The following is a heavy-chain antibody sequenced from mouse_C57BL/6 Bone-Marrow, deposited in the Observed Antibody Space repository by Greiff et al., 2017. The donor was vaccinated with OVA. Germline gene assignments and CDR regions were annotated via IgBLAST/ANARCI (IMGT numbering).Heavy chain of an antibody. Sequence: EVKLVESGDGLVKPGGSLKLSCAVSGFTFSSYAMSWVRQTPEKRLEWVAYISSGGDYIYYAGTVKGRFTISRDNARNTLYLQMSRLKSVDTAIYYFTSLLDAMDYWGQGTSVTVSS. CDR2: ISSGGDYI. J-gene: IGHJ4*01. V-gene: IGHV5-9-1*02. CDR3: TSLLDAMDY. CDR1: GFTFSSYA. D-gene: IGHD2-1*01.